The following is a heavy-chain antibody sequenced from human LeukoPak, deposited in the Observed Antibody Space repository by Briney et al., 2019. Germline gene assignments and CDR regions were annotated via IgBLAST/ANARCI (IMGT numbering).Heavy chain of an antibody. CDR2: IYSGGST. CDR1: GFTVSSNY. V-gene: IGHV3-53*05. J-gene: IGHJ4*02. Sequence: PGGSLRLSCAASGFTVSSNYMNWVRQAPGKGLEWVSVIYSGGSTYYADSVKGRFTISRDNSKNTLYLQMNSLRSEDTAVYYCARRQPSGHNFDYWGQGTLVTVSS. CDR3: ARRQPSGHNFDY. D-gene: IGHD5-12*01.